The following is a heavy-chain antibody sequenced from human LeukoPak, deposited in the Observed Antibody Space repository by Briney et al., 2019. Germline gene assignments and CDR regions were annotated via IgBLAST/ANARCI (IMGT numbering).Heavy chain of an antibody. Sequence: PGGSLRLSCAASGFTFSSYWMSWVRQAPGQGLEWVANIKQDGSEKYYVDSVKGRFTISRDNAKNSLYLQMNSLRAEDTAVYYCARDFHYRYYYYGMDVWGQGTTVTVSS. V-gene: IGHV3-7*01. CDR1: GFTFSSYW. J-gene: IGHJ6*02. CDR2: IKQDGSEK. CDR3: ARDFHYRYYYYGMDV. D-gene: IGHD4-11*01.